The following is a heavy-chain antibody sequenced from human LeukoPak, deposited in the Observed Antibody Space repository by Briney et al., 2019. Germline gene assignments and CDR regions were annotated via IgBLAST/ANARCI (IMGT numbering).Heavy chain of an antibody. Sequence: ASVKVSCKASGGTFSSYAISWVRQAPGQGLEWMGRIIPILGIANYAQKFQGRVTITADKSTSTAYMELSSLRSEDTAAYYCARDASMFDYDSSGYPDYWGQGTLVTVSS. V-gene: IGHV1-69*04. J-gene: IGHJ4*02. CDR3: ARDASMFDYDSSGYPDY. CDR2: IIPILGIA. CDR1: GGTFSSYA. D-gene: IGHD3-22*01.